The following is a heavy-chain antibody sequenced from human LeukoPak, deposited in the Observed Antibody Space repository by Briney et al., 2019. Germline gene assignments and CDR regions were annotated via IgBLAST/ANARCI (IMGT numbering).Heavy chain of an antibody. CDR2: IYYSGST. J-gene: IGHJ2*01. Sequence: SETLSLTCTVSGGSISSYYWSWIRQPPGKGLEWIGYIYYSGSTNYNPSLKSRVTMSVDTSKNQFSLKLSSVTAADTAVYYCARVYCSSTSCLLPYWYFDLWGRGTLVTVSS. CDR3: ARVYCSSTSCLLPYWYFDL. D-gene: IGHD2-2*01. CDR1: GGSISSYY. V-gene: IGHV4-59*01.